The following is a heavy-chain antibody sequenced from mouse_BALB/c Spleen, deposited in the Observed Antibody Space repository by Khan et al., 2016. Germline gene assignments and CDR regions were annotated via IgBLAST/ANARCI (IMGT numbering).Heavy chain of an antibody. CDR2: IDPANGNT. J-gene: IGHJ2*01. V-gene: IGHV14-3*02. CDR3: ARSTDY. Sequence: VRLQQSGAELVKPGASVKLSCTASGFNIKDTYMHWVKQRPEQGLEWIGRIDPANGNTKYDPKFQGKATITADTSSNTAYLQLSSLTSADTAVYYWARSTDYWGQGTTLTVSS. CDR1: GFNIKDTY.